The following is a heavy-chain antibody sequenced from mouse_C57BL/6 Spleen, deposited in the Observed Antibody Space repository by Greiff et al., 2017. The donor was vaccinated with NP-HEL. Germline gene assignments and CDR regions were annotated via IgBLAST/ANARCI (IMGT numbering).Heavy chain of an antibody. Sequence: EVKVVESGGGLVKPGGSLKLSCAASGFTFSDYGMHWVRQAPEKGLEWVAYISSGSSTIYYADTVKGRFTISRDNAKNTLFLQMTSLRSEDTAMYYCARGGPNYYGSSPFDYWGQGTTLTVSS. CDR3: ARGGPNYYGSSPFDY. CDR2: ISSGSSTI. J-gene: IGHJ2*01. V-gene: IGHV5-17*01. CDR1: GFTFSDYG. D-gene: IGHD1-1*01.